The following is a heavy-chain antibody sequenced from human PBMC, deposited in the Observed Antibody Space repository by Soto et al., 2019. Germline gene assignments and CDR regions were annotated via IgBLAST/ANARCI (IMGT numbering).Heavy chain of an antibody. Sequence: QVQLVESGGGVVQPGRSLRLSCAASGFTFSSYAMHWVRQAPGKGLEWVAVISYDGSNKYYADSVKGRFTISRDNSKNPLYLQMNSLRAEDTAVYYCARGGRYSSGWFTYWGQGTLVTVSS. CDR2: ISYDGSNK. J-gene: IGHJ4*02. CDR1: GFTFSSYA. CDR3: ARGGRYSSGWFTY. D-gene: IGHD6-19*01. V-gene: IGHV3-30-3*01.